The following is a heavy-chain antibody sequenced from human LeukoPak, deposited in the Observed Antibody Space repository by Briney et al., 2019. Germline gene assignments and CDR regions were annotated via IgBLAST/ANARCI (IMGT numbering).Heavy chain of an antibody. J-gene: IGHJ5*02. Sequence: PGGSLRLSCAASGFTFSNYWMHWVRQAPGKGLVWVSRINTDGITTSYAESVKGRFSISRDNAKNTLYLQMNSLNTEDTAVYYCARDGSSWANWLDPWGQGTLVTVSS. V-gene: IGHV3-74*01. CDR2: INTDGITT. CDR3: ARDGSSWANWLDP. D-gene: IGHD6-13*01. CDR1: GFTFSNYW.